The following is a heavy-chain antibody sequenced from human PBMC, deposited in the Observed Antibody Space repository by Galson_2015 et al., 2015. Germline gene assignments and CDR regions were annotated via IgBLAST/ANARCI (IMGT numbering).Heavy chain of an antibody. J-gene: IGHJ1*01. Sequence: LSLTCTVSGGSVSSGRYYWSWLRQPTGKGLEWIGYIYYSGSTNYNPSIKSRVHISVDTSKNQFSLKLSSVTAADTAVYYCARDVDPAMVRVLQHWGQGSLVTVSS. CDR2: IYYSGST. CDR3: ARDVDPAMVRVLQH. V-gene: IGHV4-61*01. D-gene: IGHD5-18*01. CDR1: GGSVSSGRYY.